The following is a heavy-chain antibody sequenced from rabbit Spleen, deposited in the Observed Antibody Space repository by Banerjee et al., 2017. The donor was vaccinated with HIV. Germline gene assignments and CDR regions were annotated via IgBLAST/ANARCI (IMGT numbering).Heavy chain of an antibody. CDR1: GFSFSSIYR. J-gene: IGHJ4*01. CDR3: PRAYAATGWAFNV. Sequence: QEQLEESGGDLVKPGASLTLTCTASGFSFSSIYRICWVRQAPGKGLEWIACIYVDDGSTYYASWAKGRFTISKTSSTTVTLQMTGLTAADTATYFCPRAYAATGWAFNVWGQGTLVTVS. CDR2: IYVDDGST. D-gene: IGHD7-1*01. V-gene: IGHV1S45*01.